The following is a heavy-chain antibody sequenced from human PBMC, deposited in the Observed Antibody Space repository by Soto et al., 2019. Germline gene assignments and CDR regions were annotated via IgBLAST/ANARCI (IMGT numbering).Heavy chain of an antibody. J-gene: IGHJ4*02. D-gene: IGHD6-13*01. Sequence: PSETLSLTCTVSGGSISSGGYYWSWIRQHPGKGLEWIGYIYYSGSTYYNPSLKGRVTISVDTSKNQFSLKLSSVTAADTAVYYCARSIGVAAAGPFDYWGQGTLVTVSS. V-gene: IGHV4-31*03. CDR3: ARSIGVAAAGPFDY. CDR1: GGSISSGGYY. CDR2: IYYSGST.